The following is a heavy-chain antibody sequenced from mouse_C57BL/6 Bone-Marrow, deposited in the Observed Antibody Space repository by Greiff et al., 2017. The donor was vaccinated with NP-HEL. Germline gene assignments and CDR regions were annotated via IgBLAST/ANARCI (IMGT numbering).Heavy chain of an antibody. Sequence: VQGVESGAELARPGASVKLSCKASGYTFTSYGISWVKQRTGQGLEWIGEIYPSSGNTYYNEKFKGKATLTADKSSSTAYMELRSLTSEDSAVYFCARGWLLLDYWGQGTTLTVSS. D-gene: IGHD2-3*01. V-gene: IGHV1-81*01. J-gene: IGHJ2*01. CDR2: IYPSSGNT. CDR3: ARGWLLLDY. CDR1: GYTFTSYG.